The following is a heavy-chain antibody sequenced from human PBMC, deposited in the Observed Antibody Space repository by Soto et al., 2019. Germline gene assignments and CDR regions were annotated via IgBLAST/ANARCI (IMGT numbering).Heavy chain of an antibody. Sequence: GGSLRLSCAASGFTFSSYAMSWVRQAPGKGLEWVSAISGSGGSTYYADSAKGRFTISRDNSKNTLYLQMNSLRAEDTAVYYCAKTPYYDFSYYYYMDVWGKGTTVTVSS. D-gene: IGHD1-26*01. CDR3: AKTPYYDFSYYYYMDV. CDR2: ISGSGGST. J-gene: IGHJ6*03. CDR1: GFTFSSYA. V-gene: IGHV3-23*01.